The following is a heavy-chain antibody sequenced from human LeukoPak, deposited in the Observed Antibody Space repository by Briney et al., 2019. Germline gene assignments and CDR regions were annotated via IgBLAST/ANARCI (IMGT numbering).Heavy chain of an antibody. V-gene: IGHV4-30-4*01. CDR3: ARQVVTYDAFDI. J-gene: IGHJ3*02. Sequence: SQTLSLTCTVSGGSISSGDYYWSWIRQPPGKGLEWIGYIYYSGSTFYNPSLKSRVTLSVDTSKNRFSLKLSSVTAADTAVYYCARQVVTYDAFDIWGQGTMVTVSS. CDR2: IYYSGST. D-gene: IGHD3-22*01. CDR1: GGSISSGDYY.